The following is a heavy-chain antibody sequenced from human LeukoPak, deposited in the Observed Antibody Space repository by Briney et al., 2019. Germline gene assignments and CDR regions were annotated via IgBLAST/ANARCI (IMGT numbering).Heavy chain of an antibody. CDR1: GYTFTRNA. D-gene: IGHD3-9*01. J-gene: IGHJ3*02. CDR2: INTNTGSP. V-gene: IGHV7-4-1*02. Sequence: ASVKVSCKASGYTFTRNAVNWERQAPGQGLEWMGWINTNTGSPTYAQGFTGRFVFSLDTAVSTTYLQISSLKAEDTAVYYCARDSSTGFAHGFDIWGQGTMVTVSS. CDR3: ARDSSTGFAHGFDI.